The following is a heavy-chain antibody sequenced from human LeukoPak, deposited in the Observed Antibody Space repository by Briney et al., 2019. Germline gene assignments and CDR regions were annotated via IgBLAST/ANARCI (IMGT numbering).Heavy chain of an antibody. V-gene: IGHV1-18*01. Sequence: ASVKDSCKASGYTFTSYGISWVRQAPGQGLEWMGWISAYNGNTNYAQKLQGRVTMTTDTSTSTAYMELRSLRSDDTAVYYCARVNTMVRGVTVRYYFDYWGQGTLVTVSS. D-gene: IGHD3-10*01. CDR3: ARVNTMVRGVTVRYYFDY. CDR1: GYTFTSYG. CDR2: ISAYNGNT. J-gene: IGHJ4*02.